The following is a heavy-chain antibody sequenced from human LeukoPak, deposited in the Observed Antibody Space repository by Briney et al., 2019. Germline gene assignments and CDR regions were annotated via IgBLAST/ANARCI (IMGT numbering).Heavy chain of an antibody. CDR2: IIPIFGTA. D-gene: IGHD3-9*01. CDR1: GGTFSSYA. CDR3: VRGFRYYGILTDYYTFDY. J-gene: IGHJ4*02. V-gene: IGHV1-69*05. Sequence: GASVKVSCKASGGTFSSYAISWVRQAPGQGLEWMGGIIPIFGTANYAQKFQGRVTFTRNTSISTAYMELSSLRSEDTAVYYCVRGFRYYGILTDYYTFDYWGQGTLVTVSS.